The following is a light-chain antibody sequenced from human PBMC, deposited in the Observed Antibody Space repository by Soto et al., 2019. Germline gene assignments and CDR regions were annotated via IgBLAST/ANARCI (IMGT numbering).Light chain of an antibody. J-gene: IGLJ2*01. CDR2: EVT. Sequence: QSALTQPASVSGSPGQPITISCTGTDSDVGGYNYVSWYQQHPGKAPKLMISEVTNRPSGVSNRFSGSKSGNTASLTISGLQAADEADYYCTSYSSSNTHVLFGGGTKVTVL. CDR3: TSYSSSNTHVL. CDR1: DSDVGGYNY. V-gene: IGLV2-14*01.